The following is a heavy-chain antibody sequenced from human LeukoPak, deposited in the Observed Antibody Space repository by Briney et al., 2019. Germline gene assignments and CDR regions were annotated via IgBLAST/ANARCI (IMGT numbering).Heavy chain of an antibody. V-gene: IGHV5-51*01. J-gene: IGHJ4*02. CDR2: IYPGDSDT. D-gene: IGHD1-7*01. CDR1: GYSFTTYW. CDR3: ARRPQLRSELDY. Sequence: GESLKISCKGSGYSFTTYWIGWVRQMPGKGLEWMGIIYPGDSDTRYSPSFQGQVTISAAKSTNTAYLQWSSLKASDTAIYYCARRPQLRSELDYWGQGTLVTVSS.